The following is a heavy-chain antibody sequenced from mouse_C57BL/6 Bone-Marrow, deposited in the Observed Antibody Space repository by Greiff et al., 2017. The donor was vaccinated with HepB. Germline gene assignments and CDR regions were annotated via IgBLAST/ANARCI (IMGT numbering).Heavy chain of an antibody. Sequence: VKLQESGPELVKPGASVKISCKASGYAFSSSWMNWVKQRPGKGLEWIGRIYPGDGDTNYNGKFKGKATLTADKSSSTAYMQLSSLTSEDSAVYFCGTVKGDWGQGTTLTVSS. CDR2: IYPGDGDT. J-gene: IGHJ2*01. V-gene: IGHV1-82*01. CDR1: GYAFSSSW. D-gene: IGHD1-1*01. CDR3: GTVKGD.